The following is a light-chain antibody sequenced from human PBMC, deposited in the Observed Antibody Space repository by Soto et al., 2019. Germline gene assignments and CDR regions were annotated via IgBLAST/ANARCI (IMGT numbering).Light chain of an antibody. CDR2: GAS. J-gene: IGKJ3*01. Sequence: EIVLTQSPGTLSLSPGEGATLSCRASQSVTSTYLTWYQQKPGQAPRLLIYGASSRATGIPDRFSGSGSGTDFTLTISRLEPEDFAVYYFQQHGSSPFTFGPGTKVDIK. V-gene: IGKV3-20*01. CDR3: QQHGSSPFT. CDR1: QSVTSTY.